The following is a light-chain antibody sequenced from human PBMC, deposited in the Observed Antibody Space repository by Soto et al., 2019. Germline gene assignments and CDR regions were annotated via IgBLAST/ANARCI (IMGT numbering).Light chain of an antibody. CDR2: GAS. Sequence: ENVLTQSPATLSLSPGEGATLSCRASQSINTYLAWYQQKPGQAPRLLIYGASSRATGIPDRFSGSGSGTDFTLTISRLEPEDFAVYYCQQYGISPRTFGQGTKVDIK. CDR1: QSINTY. J-gene: IGKJ1*01. CDR3: QQYGISPRT. V-gene: IGKV3-20*01.